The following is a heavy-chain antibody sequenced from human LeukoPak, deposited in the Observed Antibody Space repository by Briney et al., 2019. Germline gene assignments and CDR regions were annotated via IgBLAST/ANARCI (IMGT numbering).Heavy chain of an antibody. J-gene: IGHJ6*02. Sequence: SETLSLTCTVSCGSISSGDYYWSRIRQPTGKGLEWIAYIYYSGRTDYNPSLKSQVAISVDTSKNQFSLRLSSVTAADTAVYYCARGGKLGANRDYYYGLDVWGQGTTVTVSS. CDR1: CGSISSGDYY. D-gene: IGHD1-26*01. CDR3: ARGGKLGANRDYYYGLDV. CDR2: IYYSGRT. V-gene: IGHV4-30-4*01.